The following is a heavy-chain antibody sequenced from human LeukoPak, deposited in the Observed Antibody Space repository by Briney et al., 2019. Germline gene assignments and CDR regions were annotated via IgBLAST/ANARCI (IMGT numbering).Heavy chain of an antibody. CDR2: ISGSGGDT. V-gene: IGHV3-23*01. D-gene: IGHD3-16*01. CDR1: GFTFSSYA. Sequence: GGSLRLSCAASGFTFSSYAMSWVRQAPGKGLEWVSAISGSGGDTKYADSVKGRLTISRDNSKNTLFLQMNSLRAEDTAVYYCAKGGGTRPYDYWGQGTLVTVSS. CDR3: AKGGGTRPYDY. J-gene: IGHJ4*02.